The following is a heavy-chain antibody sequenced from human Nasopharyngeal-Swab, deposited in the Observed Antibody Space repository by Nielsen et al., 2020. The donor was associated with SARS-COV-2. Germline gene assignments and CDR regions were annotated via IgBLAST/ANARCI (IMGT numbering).Heavy chain of an antibody. CDR3: ARGHRSISMIVVVIATAHFYFDS. CDR2: INHSGTT. D-gene: IGHD3-22*01. Sequence: SETLSLTCAAYGGSFSGYYWSWIRQPPGKGLEWIGEINHSGTTSYNPSLKSRVTISSDTSKNQFSLKLSSVTAADTAVYYCARGHRSISMIVVVIATAHFYFDSWGRGTLVTVTS. J-gene: IGHJ4*02. V-gene: IGHV4-34*01. CDR1: GGSFSGYY.